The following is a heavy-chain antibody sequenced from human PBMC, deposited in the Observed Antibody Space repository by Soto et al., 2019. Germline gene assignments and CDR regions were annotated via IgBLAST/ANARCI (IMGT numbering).Heavy chain of an antibody. Sequence: SVKVSCKASGGTFSSYAISWVRQAPGQGLEWMGGIIPIFGTANYAQKFQGRVTITADESTSTAYMELSSLRSEDTAVYYCARSSTSCRYSCLFDYWGQGTQVTVSS. CDR1: GGTFSSYA. CDR2: IIPIFGTA. J-gene: IGHJ4*02. CDR3: ARSSTSCRYSCLFDY. V-gene: IGHV1-69*13. D-gene: IGHD2-2*01.